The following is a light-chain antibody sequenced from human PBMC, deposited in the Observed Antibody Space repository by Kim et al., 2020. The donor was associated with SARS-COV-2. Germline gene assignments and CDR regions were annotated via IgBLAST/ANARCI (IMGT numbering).Light chain of an antibody. Sequence: WWSPGERATPPCRASQSVGGYLAWYQQRPGQAPRLLIYDASTRAPGIPARFSGSGSGTDFTLTINNVEPEDFAVYYCQQRSNWRTFGQGTKVDIK. V-gene: IGKV3-11*01. J-gene: IGKJ1*01. CDR2: DAS. CDR1: QSVGGY. CDR3: QQRSNWRT.